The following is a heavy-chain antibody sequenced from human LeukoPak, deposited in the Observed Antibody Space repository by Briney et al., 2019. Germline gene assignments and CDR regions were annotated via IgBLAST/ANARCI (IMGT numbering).Heavy chain of an antibody. D-gene: IGHD3-10*01. V-gene: IGHV3-48*03. CDR2: ISSSGSTI. J-gene: IGHJ5*02. CDR1: GFTFNSYE. CDR3: ARDLTHYYGSGNWFDP. Sequence: GGSLRLSCAASGFTFNSYEMNWVRQAPGKGLEWVSYISSSGSTIYYADSVEGRFTISRDNAKNSLYLQMNSLRAEDTAVYYCARDLTHYYGSGNWFDPWGQGTLVTVSS.